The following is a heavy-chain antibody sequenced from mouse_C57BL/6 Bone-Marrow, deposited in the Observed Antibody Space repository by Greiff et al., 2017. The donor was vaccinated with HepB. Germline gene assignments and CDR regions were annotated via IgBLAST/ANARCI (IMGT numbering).Heavy chain of an antibody. CDR3: AREGNYYGTPDY. CDR2: IDPSDSYT. Sequence: VQLQQPGAELVKPGASVKLSCKASGYTFTSYWMQWVKQRPGQGLEWIGEIDPSDSYTNYNQKFKGKATLTVDTSSSTAYMRLSSLTSQDSVVYYCAREGNYYGTPDYWGQDTTLTVSS. J-gene: IGHJ2*01. D-gene: IGHD1-1*01. CDR1: GYTFTSYW. V-gene: IGHV1-50*01.